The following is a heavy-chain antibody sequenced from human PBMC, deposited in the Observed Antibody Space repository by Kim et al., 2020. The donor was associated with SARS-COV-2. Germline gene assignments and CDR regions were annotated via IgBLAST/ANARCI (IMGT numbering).Heavy chain of an antibody. D-gene: IGHD3-10*01. V-gene: IGHV4-34*01. Sequence: SETLSLTCTVYGGSFSGYYWSWIRQPPGKGLEWIGGISHSGSTNYISSLKSRVTISVDTSIKQISLKLTSVTAADTAVYYCARGQGSQRFYYGSGSFQNYFYYYMDVWGKGTTVTVSS. CDR1: GGSFSGYY. CDR2: ISHSGST. J-gene: IGHJ6*03. CDR3: ARGQGSQRFYYGSGSFQNYFYYYMDV.